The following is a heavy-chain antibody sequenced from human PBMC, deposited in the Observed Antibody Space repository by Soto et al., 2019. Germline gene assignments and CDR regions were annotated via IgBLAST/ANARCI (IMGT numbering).Heavy chain of an antibody. CDR3: ARVGYCNTTNCLFYYYHYGMDV. J-gene: IGHJ6*02. CDR1: GDSFNSYA. Sequence: QVQLVQSGAEVKKPGSSVKVSCKASGDSFNSYAISWVRQAPRQGLEWMGGIIPIFHTANHAQKFQARVTMTADESASTAYMELSGLRSEDTAVYYCARVGYCNTTNCLFYYYHYGMDVWGQGTTVTVS. D-gene: IGHD2-2*01. V-gene: IGHV1-69*01. CDR2: IIPIFHTA.